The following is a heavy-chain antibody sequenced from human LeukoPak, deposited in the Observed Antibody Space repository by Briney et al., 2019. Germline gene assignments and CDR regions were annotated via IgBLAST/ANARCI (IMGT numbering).Heavy chain of an antibody. Sequence: GRSLRLSCAASEFTFSSYCMHWVRQAPGKGLEWVAVISYDGSNKYYADSVKGRFTISRDNSKNTLYLQMISRRAEDTAVYYCAKDQGWELLLYHYYGMDVWGQGTTVTVSS. CDR3: AKDQGWELLLYHYYGMDV. CDR1: EFTFSSYC. D-gene: IGHD1-26*01. J-gene: IGHJ6*02. CDR2: ISYDGSNK. V-gene: IGHV3-30*18.